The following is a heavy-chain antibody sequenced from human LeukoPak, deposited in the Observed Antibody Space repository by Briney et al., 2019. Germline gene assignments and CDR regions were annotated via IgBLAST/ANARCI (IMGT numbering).Heavy chain of an antibody. Sequence: ASETLSLTCTVSGGSISSYYWSWIRQPPGKGLEWIGYIYYSGSTNYNPSLKSRVTISVDTSKNQFSLKLSSVTAADTAVYYCARDSSGNSNYRVFRWFDPWGQGTLVTVSS. CDR1: GGSISSYY. CDR2: IYYSGST. CDR3: ARDSSGNSNYRVFRWFDP. V-gene: IGHV4-59*01. J-gene: IGHJ5*02. D-gene: IGHD4-4*01.